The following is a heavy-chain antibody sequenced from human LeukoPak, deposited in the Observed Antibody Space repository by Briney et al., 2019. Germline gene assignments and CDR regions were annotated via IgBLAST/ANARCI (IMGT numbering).Heavy chain of an antibody. V-gene: IGHV3-7*01. CDR3: ARAYGGSSWYTR. D-gene: IGHD6-13*01. J-gene: IGHJ4*02. CDR2: IKQDGSEK. Sequence: SGGSLRLSCAASGFTFSNFWMGWVRRAPGKGLEWVANIKQDGSEKRYVDPVKGRFTISRDNAKNSLYLQMNSLRAKDTAVYYCARAYGGSSWYTRWGQGTLVTVSS. CDR1: GFTFSNFW.